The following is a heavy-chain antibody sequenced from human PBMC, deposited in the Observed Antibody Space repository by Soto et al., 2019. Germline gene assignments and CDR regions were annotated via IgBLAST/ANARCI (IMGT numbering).Heavy chain of an antibody. CDR3: ARDSEPRKYYYYYYGMDV. D-gene: IGHD1-1*01. Sequence: QVQLVESGGGVVQPGRSLRLSCAASGFTFSSYAMHWVRQAPGKGLEWVAVISYDGSNKYYADSVKGRFTISRDNSKNTLYLQMNSLRAEDTAVYYCARDSEPRKYYYYYYGMDVWGQGTTVTVSS. J-gene: IGHJ6*02. CDR2: ISYDGSNK. V-gene: IGHV3-30-3*01. CDR1: GFTFSSYA.